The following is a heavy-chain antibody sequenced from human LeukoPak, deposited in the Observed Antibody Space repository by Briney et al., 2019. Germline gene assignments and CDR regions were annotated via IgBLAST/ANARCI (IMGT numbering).Heavy chain of an antibody. D-gene: IGHD4-11*01. CDR1: GFTFSSYG. Sequence: GRSLRLSCAASGFTFSSYGMYWVRQAPGKGLEWVAVISYDGSNKYYADSVKGRFTISRDNSKNTLYLQMNSLRAEDTAVYYCAKILPDTVTADYWGQGSLVTVSS. J-gene: IGHJ4*02. CDR3: AKILPDTVTADY. CDR2: ISYDGSNK. V-gene: IGHV3-30*18.